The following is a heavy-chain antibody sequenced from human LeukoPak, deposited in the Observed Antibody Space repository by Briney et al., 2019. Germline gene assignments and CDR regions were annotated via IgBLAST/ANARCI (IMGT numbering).Heavy chain of an antibody. CDR1: GFTFSTYW. Sequence: GGSLRLSCAASGFTFSTYWMSWVRQAPGKGLEWVADIKEDGSEKYYVDSLKDRFTISRDNAKNSLYLQMKSLRAEDTAVYYCARGATYAYYQDYWGQGTLVTVSS. D-gene: IGHD1-26*01. V-gene: IGHV3-7*01. CDR3: ARGATYAYYQDY. J-gene: IGHJ4*02. CDR2: IKEDGSEK.